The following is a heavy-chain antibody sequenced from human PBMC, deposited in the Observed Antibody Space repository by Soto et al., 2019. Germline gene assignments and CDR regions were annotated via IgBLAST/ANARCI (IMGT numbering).Heavy chain of an antibody. J-gene: IGHJ6*02. V-gene: IGHV4-31*03. Sequence: QVQLQESGPGLVKPSQTLSLTCTVSGGSISSGGYYWSWNRRHPGQGLEWMGYIHYSGSTYYNPSLKSRVTIAVDTSKNQCSLKLSSVPAADTVVYYCASNSGIGFGKFRGMDVWGQGTTVTVCS. CDR1: GGSISSGGYY. CDR2: IHYSGST. CDR3: ASNSGIGFGKFRGMDV. D-gene: IGHD3-10*01.